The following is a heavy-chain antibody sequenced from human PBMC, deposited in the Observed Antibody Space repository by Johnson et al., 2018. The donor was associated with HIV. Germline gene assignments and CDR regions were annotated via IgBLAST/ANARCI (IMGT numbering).Heavy chain of an antibody. CDR1: GFTVSSSY. V-gene: IGHV3-66*03. CDR2: IYSGGST. D-gene: IGHD1-26*01. Sequence: VQLVESGGGLIHPGGSPRLSCAASGFTVSSSYMNWVRQAPGKGLEWVSGIYSGGSTYYADSVEGRFTISRDNSKNTLSLQMNSLRAEDTAVYYCAKDMRQWELLDAFDIWGQGTMVTVSS. J-gene: IGHJ3*02. CDR3: AKDMRQWELLDAFDI.